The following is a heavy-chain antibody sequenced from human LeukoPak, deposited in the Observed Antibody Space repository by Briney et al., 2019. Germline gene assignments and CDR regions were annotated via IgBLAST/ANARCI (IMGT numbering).Heavy chain of an antibody. CDR1: GGSISSGGYY. J-gene: IGHJ4*02. CDR3: ARAYGDYGRPDY. Sequence: TLSLTCTVSGGSISSGGYYWSWIRQHPGKGLEWIGYIYYSGSTYYNPSLKSRATISVDTSKNQFSLKLSSVTAADTAVYYCARAYGDYGRPDYWGQGTLVTVSS. D-gene: IGHD4-17*01. V-gene: IGHV4-31*03. CDR2: IYYSGST.